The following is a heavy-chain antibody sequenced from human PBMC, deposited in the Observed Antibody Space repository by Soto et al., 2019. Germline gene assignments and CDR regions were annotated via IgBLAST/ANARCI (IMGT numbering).Heavy chain of an antibody. CDR1: GGSISSGGYY. J-gene: IGHJ4*02. CDR2: IYYSGST. V-gene: IGHV4-31*03. CDR3: ARDKAGYFDY. Sequence: QVQLQESGPGLVKPSQTLSLTCTVSGGSISSGGYYWSWIRQHPGKGLEWIGCIYYSGSTYYNPSLKSRVTISVDPPKNQFSLKLSAVTAADTAVYYCARDKAGYFDYWGQGTLVTVSS.